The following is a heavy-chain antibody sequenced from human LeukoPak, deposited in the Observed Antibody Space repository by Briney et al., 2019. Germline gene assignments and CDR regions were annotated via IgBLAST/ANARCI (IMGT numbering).Heavy chain of an antibody. CDR1: GGSISSGGYY. Sequence: SETLSLTCTVSGGSISSGGYYWSWIRQHPGKGLEWIGYIYYSGSTYYNPSLKSRVTISVDTSKNQFSLKLSSVTAVDTAVYYCARGVIPAVHLDVWGKGTTVTVSS. J-gene: IGHJ6*04. V-gene: IGHV4-31*03. CDR2: IYYSGST. D-gene: IGHD2-2*01. CDR3: ARGVIPAVHLDV.